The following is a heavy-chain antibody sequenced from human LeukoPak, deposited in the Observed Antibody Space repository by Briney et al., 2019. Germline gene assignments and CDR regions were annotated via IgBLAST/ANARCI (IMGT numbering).Heavy chain of an antibody. CDR3: ARQFGYSYGGDY. V-gene: IGHV1-69*06. CDR2: IIPIFGTA. Sequence: SVKVSCKASGGTLSSYAISWVRQAPGQGLEWMGGIIPIFGTANYAQKFQGRVTITADKSTSTAYMELSSLRSEDTAVYYCARQFGYSYGGDYWGQGTLVTVSS. D-gene: IGHD5-18*01. CDR1: GGTLSSYA. J-gene: IGHJ4*02.